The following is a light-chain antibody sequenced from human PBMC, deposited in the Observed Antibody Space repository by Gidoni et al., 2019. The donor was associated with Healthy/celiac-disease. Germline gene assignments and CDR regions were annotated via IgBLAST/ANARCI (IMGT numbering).Light chain of an antibody. CDR2: GAS. V-gene: IGKV3-20*01. CDR1: QSVSSSY. Sequence: SVLTQSPGTLSLSPGERATLSCRASQSVSSSYLAWYQQKPGQAPRLLIYGASSRATDIPDRFSGSGSGTDFTLTISRLDPEDFAVYYCQQYGSSPRTFGQGTKVEIK. J-gene: IGKJ1*01. CDR3: QQYGSSPRT.